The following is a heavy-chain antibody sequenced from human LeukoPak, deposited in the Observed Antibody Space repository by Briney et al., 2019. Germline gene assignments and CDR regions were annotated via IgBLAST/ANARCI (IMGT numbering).Heavy chain of an antibody. D-gene: IGHD1-26*01. J-gene: IGHJ6*03. CDR1: GFTVSNNY. Sequence: GGSLRLSCAASGFTVSNNYMSWVRRAPGKGLEWVSVIYSNSGTYYADSVKGRFTISRDNSKNTLYLQMNSLRAEDTAVYYCARGPPRPRYYYYYYYMDVWGRGTTVTISS. CDR2: IYSNSGT. CDR3: ARGPPRPRYYYYYYYMDV. V-gene: IGHV3-53*01.